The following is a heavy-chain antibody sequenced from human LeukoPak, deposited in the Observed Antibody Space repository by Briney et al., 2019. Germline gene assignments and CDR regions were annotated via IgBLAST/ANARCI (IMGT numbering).Heavy chain of an antibody. D-gene: IGHD3-22*01. CDR3: ARDPAPVYYYDSSGYYGHYYYYGMDV. V-gene: IGHV3-21*01. CDR1: GFTFSSYS. Sequence: AGGSLRLSCAASGFTFSSYSMNWVRQAPGKGLEWVSSISSSSSYIYYADSVKGRFTISRDNAKNSLYLQMNSLRAEDTAVYYCARDPAPVYYYDSSGYYGHYYYYGMDVWGQGPRSPSP. J-gene: IGHJ6*02. CDR2: ISSSSSYI.